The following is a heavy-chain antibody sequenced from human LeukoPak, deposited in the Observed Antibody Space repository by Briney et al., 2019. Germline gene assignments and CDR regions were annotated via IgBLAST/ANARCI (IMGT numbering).Heavy chain of an antibody. J-gene: IGHJ4*02. Sequence: ASVKVSCKAFGYTFTDHGITWVRQAPGQGLQWLGWVSANTGNTNYAQRFQGRVTMTIDTSTSTAYMELRSLGSDDTAVYYCVRVKSNNWWGNFDYWGQGTLVTVSS. CDR3: VRVKSNNWWGNFDY. D-gene: IGHD1-20*01. CDR2: VSANTGNT. V-gene: IGHV1-18*04. CDR1: GYTFTDHG.